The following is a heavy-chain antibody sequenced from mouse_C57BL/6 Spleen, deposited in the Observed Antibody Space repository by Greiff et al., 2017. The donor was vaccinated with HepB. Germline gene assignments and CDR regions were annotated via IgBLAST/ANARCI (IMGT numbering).Heavy chain of an antibody. CDR3: ARWGLLYAMDY. D-gene: IGHD3-1*01. V-gene: IGHV1-55*01. CDR2: IYPGSGST. J-gene: IGHJ4*01. CDR1: GYTFTSYW. Sequence: QVQLQQPGAELVKPGASVKMSCKASGYTFTSYWITWVKQRPGQGLEWIGDIYPGSGSTNYNEKFKSKATLTVDTSSSTAYMPLSSLTSEASAVYYCARWGLLYAMDYWGQGTSVTVSS.